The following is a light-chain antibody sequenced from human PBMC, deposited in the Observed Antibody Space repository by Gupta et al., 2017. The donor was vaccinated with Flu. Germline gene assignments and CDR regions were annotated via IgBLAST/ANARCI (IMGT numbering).Light chain of an antibody. J-gene: IGKJ4*01. CDR1: QSISSY. CDR3: QQSYSTPLT. V-gene: IGKV1-39*01. Sequence: DIQLTQSPSSLRASVGDRVTITCRASQSISSYLNWYQQKPGKAPNLLIYAASSLQSGVPSRFSGSGSGTDFTLTISSLQPEDFATYYCQQSYSTPLTFGGGTKVAIK. CDR2: AAS.